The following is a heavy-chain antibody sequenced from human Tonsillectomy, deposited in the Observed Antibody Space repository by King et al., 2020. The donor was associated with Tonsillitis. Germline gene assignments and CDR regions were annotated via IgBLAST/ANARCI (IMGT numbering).Heavy chain of an antibody. J-gene: IGHJ6*02. CDR1: GFTFNSYS. D-gene: IGHD3-16*01. CDR2: ISSSGNYI. CDR3: TRGFFPTYDSVWGSGGGMDV. V-gene: IGHV3-21*01. Sequence: VQLVESGGGLVNPGGSLRLSCAASGFTFNSYSMNWVRQAPGKGLAWVSSISSSGNYIYYADSVKGRFTISRDKAKKSLYLQMSSLRAEDTALYYCTRGFFPTYDSVWGSGGGMDVWGQGTTVTVSS.